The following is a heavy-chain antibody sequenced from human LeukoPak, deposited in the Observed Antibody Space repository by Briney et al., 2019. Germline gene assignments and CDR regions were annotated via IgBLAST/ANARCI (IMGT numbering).Heavy chain of an antibody. J-gene: IGHJ4*02. CDR1: VYTFTGYD. CDR3: ARAIATSGFRTDY. D-gene: IGHD1-26*01. V-gene: IGHV1-18*01. Sequence: GASVKVSCKPSVYTFTGYDISWVRPAPGQGLGWRGWISVDNTNTNYAQKLQGRVTLTTDTTTRTAYMELRSLRSDDTALYYCARAIATSGFRTDYWGQGTLVTVSS. CDR2: ISVDNTNT.